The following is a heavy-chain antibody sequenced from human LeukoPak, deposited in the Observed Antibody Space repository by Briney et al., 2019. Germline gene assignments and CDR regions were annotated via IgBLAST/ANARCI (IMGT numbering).Heavy chain of an antibody. Sequence: GASLRLSCAASGFTFSNYAMSWVRQAPGKGLEWVSAIVGSGGSTYYADSVKGRFSISRDNSKNTLSLQMNSLRVEDTAPYYCSKWGDYDVLTGYYDSDFWGQGTLVTVSS. D-gene: IGHD3-9*01. CDR2: IVGSGGST. CDR1: GFTFSNYA. CDR3: SKWGDYDVLTGYYDSDF. V-gene: IGHV3-23*01. J-gene: IGHJ4*02.